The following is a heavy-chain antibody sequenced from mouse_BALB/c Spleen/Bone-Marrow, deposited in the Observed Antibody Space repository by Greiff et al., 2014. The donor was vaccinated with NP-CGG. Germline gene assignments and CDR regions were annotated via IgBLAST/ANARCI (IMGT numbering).Heavy chain of an antibody. CDR3: SKHEERFIPAAAWFAY. J-gene: IGHJ3*01. D-gene: IGHD1-2*01. V-gene: IGHV1-62-2*01. CDR1: GYTFTEYT. Sequence: VMLVESGAELVKPWASVKLSCKASGYTFTEYTIHWVKQRPGQGLEWIGWFYPGSGSIKYNEKFKDKATLTADKSSSTVYMELCRLPSKGPAFYFCSKHEERFIPAAAWFAYWGQGTLVTVSA. CDR2: FYPGSGSI.